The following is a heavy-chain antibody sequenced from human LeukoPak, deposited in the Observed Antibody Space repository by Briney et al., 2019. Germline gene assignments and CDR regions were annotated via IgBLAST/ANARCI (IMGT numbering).Heavy chain of an antibody. V-gene: IGHV1-69*01. CDR2: IIPIFGTA. CDR3: ARSDCSSTSCYGSRWYNWFDP. J-gene: IGHJ5*02. CDR1: GGTFSSYA. D-gene: IGHD2-2*01. Sequence: SVKVSCKASGGTFSSYAISWVRQAPGQGLEWMGGIIPIFGTANYAQKFQGRVTITADESTSTAYMELSSLRSEDTAVYYCARSDCSSTSCYGSRWYNWFDPWRQRTLVTVSS.